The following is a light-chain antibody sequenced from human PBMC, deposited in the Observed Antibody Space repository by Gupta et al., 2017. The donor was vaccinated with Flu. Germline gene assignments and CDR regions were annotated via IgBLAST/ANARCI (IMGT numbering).Light chain of an antibody. V-gene: IGKV3-20*01. CDR3: QQYGSSPPAT. J-gene: IGKJ1*01. CDR2: GAS. CDR1: QSVSSSY. Sequence: GTLSLSPGERATLSCRASQSVSSSYLAWYQQKPGQAPRLLIYGASSRATGIPDRFSGSGSGTDFTLTISRLEPEDFAVYYCQQYGSSPPATFGQGTKVEIK.